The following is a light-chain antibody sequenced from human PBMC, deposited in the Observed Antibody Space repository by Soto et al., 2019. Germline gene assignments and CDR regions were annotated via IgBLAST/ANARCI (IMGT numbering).Light chain of an antibody. CDR3: QQFYSTLT. CDR1: QSVLYSSNNKNY. CDR2: WAS. V-gene: IGKV4-1*01. J-gene: IGKJ3*01. Sequence: DIVMTQSPDSLAVCLGERATINCKSSQSVLYSSNNKNYLAWYQQKPGQPPKLLISWASTRESGVPDRFSGSGSGTDFTLTITSLQAEDVAVYYCQQFYSTLTFGPGTKVDIK.